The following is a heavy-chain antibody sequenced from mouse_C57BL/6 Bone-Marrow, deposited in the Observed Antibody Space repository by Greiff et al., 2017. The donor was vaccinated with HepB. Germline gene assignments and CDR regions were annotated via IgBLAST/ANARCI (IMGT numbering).Heavy chain of an antibody. CDR3: ARDYYGYWYFDV. D-gene: IGHD1-1*01. CDR1: GFSLSTSGMG. CDR2: IYWDDDK. V-gene: IGHV8-12*01. Sequence: QVTLKVCGPGILQSSQSLSLTCSFSGFSLSTSGMGVSWLRQPSGKGLEWLAHIYWDDDKRYNPSLKSLLTISKDTSRNQVFLKITSVDTADTATYCCARDYYGYWYFDVWGTGTTVTVSS. J-gene: IGHJ1*03.